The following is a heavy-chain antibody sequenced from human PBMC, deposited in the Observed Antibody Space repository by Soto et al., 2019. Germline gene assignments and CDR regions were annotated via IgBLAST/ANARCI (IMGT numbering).Heavy chain of an antibody. CDR2: ISAYNGNT. D-gene: IGHD3-9*01. J-gene: IGHJ3*02. V-gene: IGHV1-18*01. Sequence: GASVKVSCKASGYTFTSYGISWVRQAPGQGLERMGWISAYNGNTNYAQKLQGRVTMTTDTSTSTAYMELRSLRSDDTAVYYCARGNALRYFDWLLISDAFDIWGQGTMVTVSS. CDR1: GYTFTSYG. CDR3: ARGNALRYFDWLLISDAFDI.